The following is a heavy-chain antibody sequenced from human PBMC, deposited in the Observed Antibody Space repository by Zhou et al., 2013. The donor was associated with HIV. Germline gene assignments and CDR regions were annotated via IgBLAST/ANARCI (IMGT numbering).Heavy chain of an antibody. V-gene: IGHV1-8*03. CDR2: MNPNSGNT. CDR1: GYTFTSYD. CDR3: ARGTTIFGVDDY. J-gene: IGHJ4*02. D-gene: IGHD3-3*01. Sequence: QVRLMQSGAAVKKPGASVKVSCKASGYTFTSYDINWVRQATGQGLEWMGWMNPNSGNTGYAQKFQGRVTITRNTSISTAYMELSSLRSEDTAVYYCARGTTIFGVDDYWGQGTLVTVSS.